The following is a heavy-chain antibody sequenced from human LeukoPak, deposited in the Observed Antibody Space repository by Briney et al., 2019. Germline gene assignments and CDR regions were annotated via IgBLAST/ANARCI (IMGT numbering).Heavy chain of an antibody. Sequence: GGSLRLSCAASGFTFSSYWMSWVRQAPGKGLEWVANIKQDGSEKYYVDSVKGRFTISRDNAKNSLYLQMNSLRAEDTAVYYCARVHTMIVVVITNDFDYWGQGTLVTVSS. CDR3: ARVHTMIVVVITNDFDY. CDR1: GFTFSSYW. V-gene: IGHV3-7*01. D-gene: IGHD3-22*01. CDR2: IKQDGSEK. J-gene: IGHJ4*02.